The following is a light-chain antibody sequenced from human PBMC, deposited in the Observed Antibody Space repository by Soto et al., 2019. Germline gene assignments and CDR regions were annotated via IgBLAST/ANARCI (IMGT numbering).Light chain of an antibody. V-gene: IGKV3-20*01. Sequence: EIVLTQSPGTLSLSPGERPTLSCSASQTLSNSFIAWYQQKPGQAPRLLIYDTSSRATGVPDRYSASGSGTDFTLTISRLEPEDFAVFFCQQYGTSEIIFGQGTRLEI. CDR2: DTS. CDR3: QQYGTSEII. J-gene: IGKJ5*01. CDR1: QTLSNSF.